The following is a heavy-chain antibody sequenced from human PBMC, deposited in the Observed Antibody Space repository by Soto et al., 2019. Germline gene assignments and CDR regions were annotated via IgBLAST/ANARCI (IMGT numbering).Heavy chain of an antibody. CDR2: IYSNGNT. Sequence: PSETLSLTCTVSGGSISNYYWTWIRQSPGKGLEWIGYIYSNGNTNYNPSLKSRVTMSVDTSKNQFSLKLSSVTAADTAAYYCARGFGVPPAPVGYWGQGTPVTGSS. D-gene: IGHD2-2*01. CDR3: ARGFGVPPAPVGY. V-gene: IGHV4-59*01. J-gene: IGHJ4*02. CDR1: GGSISNYY.